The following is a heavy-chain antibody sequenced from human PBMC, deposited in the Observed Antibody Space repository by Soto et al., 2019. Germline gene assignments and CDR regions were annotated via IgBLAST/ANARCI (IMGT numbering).Heavy chain of an antibody. CDR3: AADSRGPMAPHFDY. Sequence: EVQLVESGGGLAEPGGSLRLSCAASGFSFTKAWMNWVRQAPGKGLEWVGRIKSKTDAGTTYYAAPVNGRFTVSRDDSKNTLYLQMNSLKIEATAVYYCAADSRGPMAPHFDYWGQGALVTVSS. V-gene: IGHV3-15*07. J-gene: IGHJ4*02. D-gene: IGHD3-10*01. CDR2: IKSKTDAGTT. CDR1: GFSFTKAW.